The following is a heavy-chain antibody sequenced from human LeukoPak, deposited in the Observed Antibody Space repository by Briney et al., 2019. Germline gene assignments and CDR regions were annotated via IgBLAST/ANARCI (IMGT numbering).Heavy chain of an antibody. D-gene: IGHD3-10*01. J-gene: IGHJ3*02. CDR2: INPNSGGT. Sequence: ASVKVSCKASGYTFTGYYMHWVRQAPGQGLERMGWINPNSGGTNYEQNFQGRVTMTRDTSISTAYMELSRLRSDDTAVYYCARGAYGSGWEAFDIWGQGTMVTVSS. CDR1: GYTFTGYY. V-gene: IGHV1-2*02. CDR3: ARGAYGSGWEAFDI.